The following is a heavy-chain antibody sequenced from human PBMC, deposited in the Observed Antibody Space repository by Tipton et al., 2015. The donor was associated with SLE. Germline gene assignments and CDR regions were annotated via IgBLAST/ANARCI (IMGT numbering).Heavy chain of an antibody. CDR3: ARANQQLIPFDL. D-gene: IGHD6-13*01. CDR2: IYHSGST. CDR1: DASISSGDSY. V-gene: IGHV4-39*07. J-gene: IGHJ3*01. Sequence: TLSLTCSVSDASISSGDSYWGWIRQPPGKGPEWIGSIYHSGSTYYNPSLKSRVTISVDTSKNEFSLKLNSVTAADTAMYYCARANQQLIPFDLWGQGTMVTVSS.